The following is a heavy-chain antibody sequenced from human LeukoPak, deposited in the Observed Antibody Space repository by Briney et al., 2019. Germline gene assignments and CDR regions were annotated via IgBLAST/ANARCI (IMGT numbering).Heavy chain of an antibody. J-gene: IGHJ5*02. CDR3: ARVGGSYWGWFDP. CDR1: EFTFSSNS. Sequence: GGSLSLSCEASEFTFSSNSMNWVGQPPGKGREGVANIKQDGSEKYYVDSVKGRLTISRDNAKNSLYLQMNSLRAEDTAVYYCARVGGSYWGWFDPWGQGTLVTVSS. CDR2: IKQDGSEK. D-gene: IGHD1-26*01. V-gene: IGHV3-7*01.